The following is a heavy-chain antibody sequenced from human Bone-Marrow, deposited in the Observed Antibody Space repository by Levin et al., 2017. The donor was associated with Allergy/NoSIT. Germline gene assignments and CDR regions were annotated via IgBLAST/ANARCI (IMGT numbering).Heavy chain of an antibody. CDR3: AGLELPWIHPWSHYAMDV. D-gene: IGHD5-18*01. J-gene: IGHJ6*02. Sequence: PGGSLRLSCAASGFTLSSYEMNWVRQAPGKGLEWISHISSNGSTKYYADSVKGRFTISRDNAKNSLYLQMNSLRAEDTAVYYCAGLELPWIHPWSHYAMDVWGQGTTVTVSS. CDR2: ISSNGSTK. CDR1: GFTLSSYE. V-gene: IGHV3-48*03.